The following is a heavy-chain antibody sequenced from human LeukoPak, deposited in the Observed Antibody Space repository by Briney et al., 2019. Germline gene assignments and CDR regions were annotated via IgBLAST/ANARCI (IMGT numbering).Heavy chain of an antibody. CDR2: IYYSGST. Sequence: SETLSLTCTVSCGSISCYNWSLLQQPPGKGLGWTGHIYYSGSTNYNPSLKSRVTISIDTSKNQFSLRLSSVTAADTAVYYCARGAAGYSYGWGQGTLVTVSS. D-gene: IGHD5-18*01. CDR3: ARGAAGYSYG. J-gene: IGHJ4*02. V-gene: IGHV4-59*01. CDR1: CGSISCYN.